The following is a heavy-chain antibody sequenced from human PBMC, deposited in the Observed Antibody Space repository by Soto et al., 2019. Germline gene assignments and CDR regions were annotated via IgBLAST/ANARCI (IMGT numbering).Heavy chain of an antibody. V-gene: IGHV3-21*01. J-gene: IGHJ6*02. CDR2: LSSGSFYI. CDR3: AREAKTSYAPHGLDV. Sequence: EVQLVESGGGLVKPGGSLRLSCAVSGFPFDSYSMSWVRQAPGQGLEWLASLSSGSFYIFHADSIRGRFTISRDDAKNLLFLQMNSLTIEDTATYYCAREAKTSYAPHGLDVWGQGTAVTVSS. CDR1: GFPFDSYS. D-gene: IGHD3-10*01.